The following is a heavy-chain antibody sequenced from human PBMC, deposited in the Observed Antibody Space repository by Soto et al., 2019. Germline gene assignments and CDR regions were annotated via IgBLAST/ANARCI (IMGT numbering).Heavy chain of an antibody. J-gene: IGHJ4*02. CDR1: GFTFSSYA. D-gene: IGHD5-12*01. Sequence: PGGSLRLSCAASGFTFSSYAMSWVRQAPGKGLEWVSAISGSGGSTCYADSVKGRFTISRDNSKNTLYLQMNSLRAEDTAVYYCAKDKVVRGYSGYDSFDYWGQGTLVTVSS. CDR3: AKDKVVRGYSGYDSFDY. CDR2: ISGSGGST. V-gene: IGHV3-23*01.